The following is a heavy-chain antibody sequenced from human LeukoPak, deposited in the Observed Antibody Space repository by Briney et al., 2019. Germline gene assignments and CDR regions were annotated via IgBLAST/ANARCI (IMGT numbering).Heavy chain of an antibody. V-gene: IGHV3-49*04. Sequence: PGGSLRLSCAASGFTFSSYGIHWVRQAPGKGLEWVGFIRSKAYGGTTEYAASVKGRLTISRDDSKSIAYLQMNSLKTEDTAVYYCTIGHCSGDSCYFDFDHWGQGTLVTVSS. D-gene: IGHD2-15*01. CDR2: IRSKAYGGTT. CDR3: TIGHCSGDSCYFDFDH. CDR1: GFTFSSYG. J-gene: IGHJ4*02.